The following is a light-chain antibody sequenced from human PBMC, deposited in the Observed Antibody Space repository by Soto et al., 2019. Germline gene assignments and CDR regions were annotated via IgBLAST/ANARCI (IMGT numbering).Light chain of an antibody. Sequence: QSALTQPPSVSGSPGQSITISCTGTSSDVGTYNYVSWYQHHPGKAPKLMIYQVSNRPSGVPARFSGSKSGNTASLTISGLQAEDEADYYCSSYAGITTLVFGGGTKVTVL. V-gene: IGLV2-14*01. CDR1: SSDVGTYNY. CDR3: SSYAGITTLV. J-gene: IGLJ3*02. CDR2: QVS.